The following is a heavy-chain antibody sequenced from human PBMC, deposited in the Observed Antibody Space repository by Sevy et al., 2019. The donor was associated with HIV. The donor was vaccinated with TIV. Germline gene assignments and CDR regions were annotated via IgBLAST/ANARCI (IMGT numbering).Heavy chain of an antibody. D-gene: IGHD3-10*01. Sequence: GSPRLPCAASGFHFSYHGMHWVPPAPGKGLGWGAPIRYDGSSKYYADSVKGRFTISRDNSKNTLYLQMNSLRAEDTAVYYCASGAYYYASRTENFDYWGQGTLVTVSS. CDR2: IRYDGSSK. J-gene: IGHJ4*02. CDR3: ASGAYYYASRTENFDY. CDR1: GFHFSYHG. V-gene: IGHV3-30*02.